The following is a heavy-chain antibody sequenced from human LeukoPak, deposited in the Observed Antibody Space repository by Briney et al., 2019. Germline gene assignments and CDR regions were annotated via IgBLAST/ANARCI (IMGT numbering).Heavy chain of an antibody. V-gene: IGHV3-23*01. Sequence: GGSLRLSCAASGFTFSSYWMHWVRQSPGKGLEWVSAISGSGGSTYYADSVKGRFTISRDNSKNTLYLQMNSLRAEDTAVYYCAYYDSSGYPSSFDYWGQGTLVTVSS. CDR1: GFTFSSYW. J-gene: IGHJ4*02. D-gene: IGHD3-22*01. CDR2: ISGSGGST. CDR3: AYYDSSGYPSSFDY.